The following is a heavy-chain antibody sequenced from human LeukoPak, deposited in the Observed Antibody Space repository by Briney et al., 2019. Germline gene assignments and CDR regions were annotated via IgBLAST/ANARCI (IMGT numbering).Heavy chain of an antibody. Sequence: ASVNVSCKASGYTFTSYGISWVRQAPGEGLEGMGWISAYNGKTNFAQKLQGRVTMTTDTSTNTAYMELRSLRSDDTAVYYCARDWGYASGTPDYWGQGTLVTVSS. CDR3: ARDWGYASGTPDY. CDR2: ISAYNGKT. CDR1: GYTFTSYG. V-gene: IGHV1-18*04. D-gene: IGHD3-10*01. J-gene: IGHJ4*02.